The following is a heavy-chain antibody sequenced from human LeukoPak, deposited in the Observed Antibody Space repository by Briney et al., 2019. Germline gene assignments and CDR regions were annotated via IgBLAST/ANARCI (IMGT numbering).Heavy chain of an antibody. J-gene: IGHJ4*02. Sequence: ASVKVSFKASGYTFTGYYMHWVRQAPGQGLEWMGWINPNSGGTNYAQKFQGRVTMTRDTSISTAYMELSRLRSDDTAVYYCARFVVVTAILDYWGQGTLVTVSS. CDR1: GYTFTGYY. V-gene: IGHV1-2*02. D-gene: IGHD2-21*02. CDR3: ARFVVVTAILDY. CDR2: INPNSGGT.